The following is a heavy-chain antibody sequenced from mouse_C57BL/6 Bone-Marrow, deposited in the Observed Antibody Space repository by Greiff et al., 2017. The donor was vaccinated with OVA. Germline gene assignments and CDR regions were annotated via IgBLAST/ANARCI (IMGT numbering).Heavy chain of an antibody. CDR2: ILPGSGST. Sequence: VQLQQSGAELMKPGASVKLSCTATGYTFKTSWMHWVKQRPGHGLEWIGEILPGSGSTNYNEKFKGKATFTADTSSNTAYMQLSSLTTEDSAIYYCARYCCGFAYWGQGTLVTVSA. CDR3: ARYCCGFAY. CDR1: GYTFKTSW. J-gene: IGHJ3*01. V-gene: IGHV1-9*01.